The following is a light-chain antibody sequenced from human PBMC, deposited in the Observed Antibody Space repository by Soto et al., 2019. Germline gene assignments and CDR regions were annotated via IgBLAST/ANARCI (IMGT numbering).Light chain of an antibody. CDR2: DVS. V-gene: IGLV2-14*03. J-gene: IGLJ2*01. CDR3: SSYTSRSTLV. Sequence: QSALTQPASVSGSPGQSITISCTGTSSDVGGYNYVSWYQHYPGKAPKLMIYDVSNRPSGVSNRFSGSKSGNTASLTISGLQAEDAADYYCSSYTSRSTLVFGGGTKVTVL. CDR1: SSDVGGYNY.